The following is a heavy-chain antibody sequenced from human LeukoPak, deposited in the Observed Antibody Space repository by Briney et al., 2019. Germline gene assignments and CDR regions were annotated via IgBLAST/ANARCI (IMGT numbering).Heavy chain of an antibody. CDR3: AKAVVATTPHYYFDY. J-gene: IGHJ4*02. V-gene: IGHV3-48*03. Sequence: GGSLRLSCAASGFTFSSYEMNWVRQAPGKGLEWVSYISSSGSTIYYADSVKGRFTISRDNSKNTLYLQMNSLRAEDTAVYYCAKAVVATTPHYYFDYWGQGTLVTVSS. D-gene: IGHD5-12*01. CDR2: ISSSGSTI. CDR1: GFTFSSYE.